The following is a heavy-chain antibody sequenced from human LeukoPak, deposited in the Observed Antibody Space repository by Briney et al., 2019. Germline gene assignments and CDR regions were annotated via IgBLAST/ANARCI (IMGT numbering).Heavy chain of an antibody. V-gene: IGHV1-18*01. D-gene: IGHD6-13*01. CDR1: GYTFTNYG. CDR2: ISAYNGNT. CDR3: ARDLDQQLVGPEGAFDY. Sequence: ASVKVSCKTSGYTFTNYGITWVRQAPGQGLEWMGWISAYNGNTIYAQKLQGRVSMTTDTSTSTAYMELRSLRSDDTAVYYCARDLDQQLVGPEGAFDYWGQGTLVTVSS. J-gene: IGHJ4*02.